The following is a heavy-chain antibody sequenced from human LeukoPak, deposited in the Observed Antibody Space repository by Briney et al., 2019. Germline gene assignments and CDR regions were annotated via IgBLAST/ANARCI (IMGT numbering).Heavy chain of an antibody. CDR2: IWYDGSNK. D-gene: IGHD3-3*01. V-gene: IGHV3-33*06. J-gene: IGHJ3*02. CDR3: AKLQGDVLRFLEWSSDAFDI. Sequence: GGSLRLSCAASGLTLSSYAVSWVRQAPGKGLERVAVIWYDGSNKYYADSVKGRFTISRDNSKNTLYLQMNSLRAEDTAVYYCAKLQGDVLRFLEWSSDAFDIWGQGTMVTVSS. CDR1: GLTLSSYA.